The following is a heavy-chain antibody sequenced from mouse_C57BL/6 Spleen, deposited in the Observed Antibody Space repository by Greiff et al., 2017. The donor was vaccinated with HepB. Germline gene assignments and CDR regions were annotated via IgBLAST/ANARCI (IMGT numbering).Heavy chain of an antibody. J-gene: IGHJ4*01. CDR3: ARRGYYYAMDD. CDR1: GYTFTSYW. Sequence: QVHVKQPGTELVKPGASVKLSCKASGYTFTSYWMHWVKQRPGQGLEWIGNINPSNGGTNYNEKFKSKATLTVDKSSSTAYMPVSSLTSEDSAVYCCARRGYYYAMDDWGQGTSVTVSS. CDR2: INPSNGGT. V-gene: IGHV1-53*01. D-gene: IGHD2-2*01.